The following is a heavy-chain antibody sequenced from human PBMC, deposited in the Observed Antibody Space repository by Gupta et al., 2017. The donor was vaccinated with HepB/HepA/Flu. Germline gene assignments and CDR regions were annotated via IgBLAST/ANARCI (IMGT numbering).Heavy chain of an antibody. CDR3: AREWVTMVRGATYYYMDV. D-gene: IGHD3-10*01. CDR1: GGTFSSYA. V-gene: IGHV1-69*01. Sequence: QVHLVQSGAEVKNPGSSVKVSCKASGGTFSSYAISWVRQAPGQGLEWMGGIIPIFGTANYAQKFQGRVTITADESTSTAYMELSSLRSEDTAVYYCAREWVTMVRGATYYYMDVWGKGTTVTVSS. J-gene: IGHJ6*03. CDR2: IIPIFGTA.